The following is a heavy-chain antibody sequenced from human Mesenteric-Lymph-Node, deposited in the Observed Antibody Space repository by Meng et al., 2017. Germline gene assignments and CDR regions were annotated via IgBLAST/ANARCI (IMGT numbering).Heavy chain of an antibody. CDR2: ISGSGGST. J-gene: IGHJ4*02. CDR3: AKDSTRQKYYDILTGYYNGGYYFDY. D-gene: IGHD3-9*01. Sequence: GGSLRLSCAASGFTFSSYAMSWVRQAPGKGLEWVSAISGSGGSTYYADSVKGRFTISRDNSKNTLYLQMNSLRAEDTAVYYCAKDSTRQKYYDILTGYYNGGYYFDYWGQGTLVTVSS. V-gene: IGHV3-23*01. CDR1: GFTFSSYA.